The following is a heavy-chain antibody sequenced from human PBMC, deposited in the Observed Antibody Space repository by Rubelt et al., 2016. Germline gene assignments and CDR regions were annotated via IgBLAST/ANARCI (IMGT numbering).Heavy chain of an antibody. CDR1: GFIFRSYW. D-gene: IGHD6-13*01. Sequence: EVQLVESGGGLVQPGGSLRLSCAASGFIFRSYWMHWVRQVPGKGLEWVSIIYGDGRKYYADSVKGRFTISRDNSKNRLYRQMNNRGVEDTAMYYCVRGLASGGAADDYRGQGTLVSVSS. J-gene: IGHJ4*02. CDR2: IYGDGRK. V-gene: IGHV3-66*01. CDR3: VRGLASGGAADDY.